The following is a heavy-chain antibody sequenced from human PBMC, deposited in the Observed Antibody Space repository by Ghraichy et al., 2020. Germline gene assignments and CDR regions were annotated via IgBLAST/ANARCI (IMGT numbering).Heavy chain of an antibody. D-gene: IGHD6-19*01. CDR2: IHYSGST. J-gene: IGHJ4*02. Sequence: SQTLSPTCTVSGGSVRSTPYYWSWIRQSPGRGLEYIGYIHYSGSTNYNPSLKSRVTISVDTSKNQVSLKLTSVTAADTALYYCARDQGYSSGYYLDSWGQGTLVTVSS. CDR1: GGSVRSTPYY. V-gene: IGHV4-61*01. CDR3: ARDQGYSSGYYLDS.